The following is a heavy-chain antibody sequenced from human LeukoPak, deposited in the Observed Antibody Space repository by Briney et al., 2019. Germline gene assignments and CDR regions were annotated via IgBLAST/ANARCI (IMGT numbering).Heavy chain of an antibody. D-gene: IGHD6-13*01. CDR2: IYYSGRT. J-gene: IGHJ4*02. Sequence: SETLSLTCTVSGDSINSYYWNWIRQPPGKGLEWIGYIYYSGRTDYNPSLKSRVTISVDTSKHQFSMKLKSVTAADTAVYYCARQQLSQLYYFDNWGQGTLVTVSS. CDR3: ARQQLSQLYYFDN. V-gene: IGHV4-59*01. CDR1: GDSINSYY.